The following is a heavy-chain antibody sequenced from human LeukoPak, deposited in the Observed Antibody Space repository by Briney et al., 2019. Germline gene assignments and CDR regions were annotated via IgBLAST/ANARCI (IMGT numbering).Heavy chain of an antibody. V-gene: IGHV3-21*01. Sequence: GGSLRLSCAASGFTFSSYSMNWVRQAPGKGLEWVSSISSSSSYIYYADSVKGRFTISRDNAKNSLYLQMNSLRAEDTAVYYCARVPLYYYDSSGYDGDYWGQGTLVTVSS. D-gene: IGHD3-22*01. CDR3: ARVPLYYYDSSGYDGDY. J-gene: IGHJ4*02. CDR2: ISSSSSYI. CDR1: GFTFSSYS.